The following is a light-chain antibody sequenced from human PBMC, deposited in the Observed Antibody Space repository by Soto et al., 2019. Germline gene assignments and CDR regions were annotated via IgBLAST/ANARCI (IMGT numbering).Light chain of an antibody. Sequence: QSALTQPASVSGSPGQSITISCTGTSTDVGDYVYVSWYQQHPGKVPKLMIYDVSNRPSGVSNRFSGSKSGNTASLTISGIQADDEADYSCCSFTGSDTLVFGGGTKLTVL. CDR2: DVS. J-gene: IGLJ2*01. CDR3: CSFTGSDTLV. V-gene: IGLV2-14*03. CDR1: STDVGDYVY.